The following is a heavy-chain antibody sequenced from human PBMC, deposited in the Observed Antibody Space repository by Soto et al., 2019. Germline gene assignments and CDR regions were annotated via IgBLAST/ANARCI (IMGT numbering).Heavy chain of an antibody. D-gene: IGHD5-18*01. CDR3: AKEVSMGYHVDLGY. CDR2: ISGSGGST. Sequence: QPXGSLSLSCASSECTFSTYVMSCVRHSPGKGLEWVSTISGSGGSTYYADAVKGRFSISRDNSMGTLYLQMKSLRVEDTAIYYCAKEVSMGYHVDLGYLGQGTLV. CDR1: ECTFSTYV. V-gene: IGHV3-23*01. J-gene: IGHJ4*02.